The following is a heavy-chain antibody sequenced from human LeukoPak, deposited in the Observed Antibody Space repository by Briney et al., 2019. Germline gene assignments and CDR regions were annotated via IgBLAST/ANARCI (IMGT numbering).Heavy chain of an antibody. V-gene: IGHV4-59*12. CDR3: AREMATAFFDY. CDR1: GGSISHNY. D-gene: IGHD5-24*01. CDR2: IYYSGST. J-gene: IGHJ4*02. Sequence: SETLSLTCTVSGGSISHNYWSWIRQPPGRGLEWIGYIYYSGSTTYNPSLKSRVTISVDRSKNQFSLKLSSVTAADTAVYYCAREMATAFFDYWGQGTLVTVSS.